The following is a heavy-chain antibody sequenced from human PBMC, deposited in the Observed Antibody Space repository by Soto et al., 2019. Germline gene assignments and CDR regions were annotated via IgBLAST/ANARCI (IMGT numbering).Heavy chain of an antibody. D-gene: IGHD5-18*01. CDR3: AKDGLDTADESYFDY. J-gene: IGHJ4*02. CDR2: ISYDGSNR. V-gene: IGHV3-30*18. CDR1: GFTFSSYG. Sequence: QVQLVESGGGVVQPGRSLRLSCAASGFTFSSYGMHWVRQAPGKGLEWVAVISYDGSNRYYADSVKGRFTISRDNSKNTLYLQMNNLRAEDTAVYYCAKDGLDTADESYFDYWGQGTLVTVSS.